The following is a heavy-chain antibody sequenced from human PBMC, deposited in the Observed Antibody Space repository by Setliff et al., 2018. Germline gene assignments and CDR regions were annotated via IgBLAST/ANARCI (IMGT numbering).Heavy chain of an antibody. D-gene: IGHD5-18*01. CDR3: ARAGNTAMGGDY. Sequence: ASVKVSCKASGYTFTSYAMNWVRQAPGQGLEWMGWINAGNGNTKYSQKFQGRVTMTRDTSTSTVYMELSSLRSEDTAVYYCARAGNTAMGGDYWGQGTLVTVSS. CDR1: GYTFTSYA. J-gene: IGHJ4*02. CDR2: INAGNGNT. V-gene: IGHV1-3*01.